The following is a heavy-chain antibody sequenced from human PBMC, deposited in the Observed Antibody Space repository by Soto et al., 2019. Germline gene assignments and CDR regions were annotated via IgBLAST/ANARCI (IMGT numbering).Heavy chain of an antibody. Sequence: QVQLQESGPGLVKPSQTLSLTCTVSGGSISSGGYYWSWIRQHPGKGLEWIGFIYYSGSTYYNPSLQPQFTLPVDTSKNQFSLKLSSVTAADTAVYYCAREPSIWGQGTLVAVSS. V-gene: IGHV4-31*01. CDR1: GGSISSGGYY. CDR3: AREPSI. J-gene: IGHJ4*02. CDR2: IYYSGST.